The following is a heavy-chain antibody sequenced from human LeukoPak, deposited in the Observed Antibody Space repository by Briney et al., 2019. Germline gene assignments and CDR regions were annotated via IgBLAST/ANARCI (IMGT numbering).Heavy chain of an antibody. CDR3: AKESPYYYDSSGYYAFFDY. CDR2: ISGSGGST. D-gene: IGHD3-22*01. J-gene: IGHJ4*02. Sequence: GGSLRLSCAASGFTFSSYAMSWVRQAPGKGLEWVSAISGSGGSTYYADSVEGRFTISRDNSKNTLYLQMNSLRAEDTAVYYCAKESPYYYDSSGYYAFFDYWGQGTLVTVSS. V-gene: IGHV3-23*01. CDR1: GFTFSSYA.